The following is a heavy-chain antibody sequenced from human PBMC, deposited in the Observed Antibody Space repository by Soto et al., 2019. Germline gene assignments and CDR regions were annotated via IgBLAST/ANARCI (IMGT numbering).Heavy chain of an antibody. CDR1: GGSISSGDYY. Sequence: SETLSLTCTVSGGSISSGDYYWSWIRQPPGKGLEWIGYIYYSGSTYYNPSLKGRVTISVDTSKNQFSLKLSSVTAADTAVYYYDSSGYYYVLDYWGQGTLVTVSS. J-gene: IGHJ4*02. V-gene: IGHV4-30-4*01. CDR3: DSSGYYYVLDY. CDR2: IYYSGST. D-gene: IGHD3-22*01.